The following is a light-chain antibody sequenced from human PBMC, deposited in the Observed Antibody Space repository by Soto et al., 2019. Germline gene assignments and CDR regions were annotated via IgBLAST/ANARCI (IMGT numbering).Light chain of an antibody. Sequence: QSVLTQPASVSGSPGQSITISCTGTSSDVGGYNYVSWYQQHPGKAPKLMIYDVSNRPSGVSNRFSGSKSGNTASLTISGFQAEDEADYYCSSYTSSSTTVVFGGGTKVTVL. V-gene: IGLV2-14*01. CDR1: SSDVGGYNY. J-gene: IGLJ2*01. CDR3: SSYTSSSTTVV. CDR2: DVS.